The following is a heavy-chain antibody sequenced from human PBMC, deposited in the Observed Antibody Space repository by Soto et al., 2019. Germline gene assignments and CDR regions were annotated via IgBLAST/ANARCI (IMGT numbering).Heavy chain of an antibody. J-gene: IGHJ4*02. CDR3: ARRYGYYFDY. Sequence: QVQLQESGPGLVKPSETLSLTCTVSGGSISSYYWSWIRQPPGKGLEWIGYIYYSGSTNYNPSLMSRVTRSVDTSKHQLSLKLSSVTAADTAVYYCARRYGYYFDYWGQGTLVTVSS. CDR1: GGSISSYY. V-gene: IGHV4-59*08. D-gene: IGHD4-17*01. CDR2: IYYSGST.